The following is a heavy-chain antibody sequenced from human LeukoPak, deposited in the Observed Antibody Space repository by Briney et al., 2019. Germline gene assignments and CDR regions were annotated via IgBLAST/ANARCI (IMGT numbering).Heavy chain of an antibody. J-gene: IGHJ4*02. D-gene: IGHD3-10*01. CDR1: GFTFSSYA. CDR2: ISGSGGST. CDR3: AKVPLHGSGSYSDY. V-gene: IGHV3-23*01. Sequence: GGSLRLSCAASGFTFSSYAMSWVRQAPGKGLEWVSAISGSGGSTYYADSVKGRFTISRDNSKNTLYLQVNSLRAEDTAVYYCAKVPLHGSGSYSDYWGQGTLVTVSS.